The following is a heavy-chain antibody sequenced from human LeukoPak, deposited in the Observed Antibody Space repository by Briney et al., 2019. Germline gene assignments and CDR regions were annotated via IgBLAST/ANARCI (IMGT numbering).Heavy chain of an antibody. Sequence: PSETLSLTCAVSGGSISSAGYSWSWIRQPPGKGLEWIGYIYHGGSTYYNPSLKSRVTISVDRSKNQFSLKLSSVTAADTAVYYCATHIDSSGYYYDYWGQGTLVTVSS. CDR2: IYHGGST. D-gene: IGHD3-22*01. V-gene: IGHV4-30-2*01. CDR3: ATHIDSSGYYYDY. J-gene: IGHJ4*02. CDR1: GGSISSAGYS.